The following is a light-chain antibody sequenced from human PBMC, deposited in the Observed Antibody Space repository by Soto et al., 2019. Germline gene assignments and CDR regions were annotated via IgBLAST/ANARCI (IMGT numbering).Light chain of an antibody. CDR1: QGIGSW. CDR3: QQANSFPWT. V-gene: IGKV1-12*01. J-gene: IGKJ1*01. CDR2: TAS. Sequence: DIQMTQSPSSVSASVGDRVTITCRASQGIGSWLAWYQQKPGKAPKLLIYTASSLQSGVPSRFSGSGSGTDFTLTIRSLQPEDLATYYCQQANSFPWTFGQGTRVEIK.